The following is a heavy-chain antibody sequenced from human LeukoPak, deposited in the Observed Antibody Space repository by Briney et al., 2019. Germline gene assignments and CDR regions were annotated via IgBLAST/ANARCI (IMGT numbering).Heavy chain of an antibody. CDR3: ARRVVSDY. D-gene: IGHD2-2*01. Sequence: PGGSLRLSCAASGFAFSSYEMNWVRQAPGQGLEWVSYISSSGSTIYYADSVKGRFTISRDNAKNSLYLQMNSLRAEDTAAYYCARRVVSDYWGQGTLVTVSS. J-gene: IGHJ4*02. CDR2: ISSSGSTI. CDR1: GFAFSSYE. V-gene: IGHV3-48*03.